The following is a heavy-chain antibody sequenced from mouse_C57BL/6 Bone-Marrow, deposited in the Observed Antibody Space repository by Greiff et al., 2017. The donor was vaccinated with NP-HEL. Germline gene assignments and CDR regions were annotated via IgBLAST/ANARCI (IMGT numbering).Heavy chain of an antibody. CDR2: IWWDDAK. D-gene: IGHD1-1*01. J-gene: IGHJ2*01. CDR3: ARTPYYYGSSYEGFDY. CDR1: GFSLSTFGMG. V-gene: IGHV8-8*01. Sequence: QVTLKESGPGILQPSQTLSLTCSFSGFSLSTFGMGVGWIRQPSGKGLEWLAHIWWDDAKCYNPSLKSRLTISKDTSKNQVFLKIANVDTADTATYYCARTPYYYGSSYEGFDYWGQGTTLTVSS.